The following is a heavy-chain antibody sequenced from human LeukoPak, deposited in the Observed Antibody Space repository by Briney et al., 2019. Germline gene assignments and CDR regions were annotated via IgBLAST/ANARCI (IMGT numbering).Heavy chain of an antibody. Sequence: SETLSLTCTVSGGSISSSSYYWAWIGQPPGKGLEWIGSIHCSGSTYYNPSLQSRVTISIDTSKNQFSLKLRFVTAADTAVYYCARVRCSGGSCPYYYYYYYMDVWGKGTTVTVSS. CDR2: IHCSGST. D-gene: IGHD2-15*01. CDR3: ARVRCSGGSCPYYYYYYYMDV. V-gene: IGHV4-39*07. CDR1: GGSISSSSYY. J-gene: IGHJ6*03.